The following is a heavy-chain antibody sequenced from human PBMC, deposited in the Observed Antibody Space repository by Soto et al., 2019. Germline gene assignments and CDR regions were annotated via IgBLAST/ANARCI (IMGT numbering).Heavy chain of an antibody. D-gene: IGHD3-22*01. CDR2: ITSGSSFK. J-gene: IGHJ4*02. CDR3: ARDPPLSTIVVVGVDDF. Sequence: EVQLVESGGGLVKPGGSLRLSCAASGFTFSNSNMNWVRQAPGKGLEWVSSITSGSSFKNYADPVKGRFTISRDNDKNSLYLQMNSLRAEDTAVYYCARDPPLSTIVVVGVDDFWGQGTLVTVSS. CDR1: GFTFSNSN. V-gene: IGHV3-21*02.